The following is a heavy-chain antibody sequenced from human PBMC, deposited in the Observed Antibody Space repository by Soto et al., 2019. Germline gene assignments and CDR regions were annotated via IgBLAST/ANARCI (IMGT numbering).Heavy chain of an antibody. CDR3: AMGSQKLRFLEWLNFDY. Sequence: SETLSLTCTVSGGSISSSSYYWGWIRQPPGRGLEWIGSIYYSGSTYYNPSLKSRVTISVDTSKNQFSLKLSSVTAADTAVYYCAMGSQKLRFLEWLNFDYWGQGTLVTVSS. V-gene: IGHV4-39*01. J-gene: IGHJ4*02. D-gene: IGHD3-3*01. CDR2: IYYSGST. CDR1: GGSISSSSYY.